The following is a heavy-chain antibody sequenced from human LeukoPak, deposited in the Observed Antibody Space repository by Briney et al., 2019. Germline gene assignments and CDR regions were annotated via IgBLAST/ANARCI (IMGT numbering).Heavy chain of an antibody. J-gene: IGHJ4*02. Sequence: PSETLSLTCAVSGGSISSSNWWSWVRQPPGKGLEWIGEIYHSGSTNYNPSLKSRVTISADTSKNHFSLRLRFVTAADTAVYYCARGLPNSDSDSSGYYVPACFDYWGQGTLVTVSS. D-gene: IGHD3-22*01. CDR2: IYHSGST. V-gene: IGHV4-4*02. CDR1: GGSISSSNW. CDR3: ARGLPNSDSDSSGYYVPACFDY.